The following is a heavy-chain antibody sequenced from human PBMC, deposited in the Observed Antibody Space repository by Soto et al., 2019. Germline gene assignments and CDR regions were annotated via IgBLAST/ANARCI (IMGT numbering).Heavy chain of an antibody. CDR1: GASISSNGYY. D-gene: IGHD6-13*01. Sequence: PSETLSLTCTVSGASISSNGYYWSWIRQYPGKGLEWIAYIYYTDSTSYNPSLRSRVLVSVDTAKNQFFLEVNSVTAADTAVYYCARENKRQQLLKANGFDYWGQGILVTVSS. V-gene: IGHV4-31*03. CDR3: ARENKRQQLLKANGFDY. CDR2: IYYTDST. J-gene: IGHJ4*02.